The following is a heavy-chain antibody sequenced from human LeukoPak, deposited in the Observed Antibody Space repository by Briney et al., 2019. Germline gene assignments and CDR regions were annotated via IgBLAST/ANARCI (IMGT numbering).Heavy chain of an antibody. Sequence: ASVKVSCKASGYTFTSYGISWVRQAPGQGLEWMGWISAYNGNTNYAQKLQGRVTMTTDTSTSTAYMELRGLRSDDTAVYYCARGDYYYGSGSSERYFDLWGRGTLVTVSS. CDR2: ISAYNGNT. D-gene: IGHD3-10*01. CDR1: GYTFTSYG. CDR3: ARGDYYYGSGSSERYFDL. J-gene: IGHJ2*01. V-gene: IGHV1-18*01.